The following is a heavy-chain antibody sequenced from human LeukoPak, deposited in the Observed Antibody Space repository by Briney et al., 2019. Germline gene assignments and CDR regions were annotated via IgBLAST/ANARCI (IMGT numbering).Heavy chain of an antibody. CDR2: IWYDGDNK. J-gene: IGHJ4*02. V-gene: IGHV3-33*06. CDR1: RFTFSSYV. CDR3: AKARATYPYDTSGFSALDY. D-gene: IGHD3-22*01. Sequence: GGSLRLSCAASRFTFSSYVMHWVRQAPGKGREWAALIWYDGDNKYYSDSVKGRFTISRDNSKNTLYLQMNSLRAEDTAVYYCAKARATYPYDTSGFSALDYWGQGTLVTISS.